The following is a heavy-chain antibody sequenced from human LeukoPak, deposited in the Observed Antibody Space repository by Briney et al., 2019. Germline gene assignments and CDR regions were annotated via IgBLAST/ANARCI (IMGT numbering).Heavy chain of an antibody. D-gene: IGHD5-12*01. CDR2: IIPIFGTA. J-gene: IGHJ4*02. CDR3: ARESTDGYSGYNY. V-gene: IGHV1-69*06. CDR1: GGTFSSYA. Sequence: SVKVSCKASGGTFSSYAISWVRQAPGQGLEWMGGIIPIFGTANYAQKFQGRVTITADKSTSTAYMELSSLRSEDTAVYYCARESTDGYSGYNYWGQGTLVAVSS.